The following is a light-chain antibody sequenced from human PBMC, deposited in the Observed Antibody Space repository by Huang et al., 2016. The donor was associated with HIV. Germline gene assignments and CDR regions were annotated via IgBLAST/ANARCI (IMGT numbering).Light chain of an antibody. J-gene: IGKJ4*01. CDR3: QQLNDYPLT. CDR2: AAS. CDR1: QDINSY. Sequence: IHLTQSPSSLSVFVGDRVTITCRASQDINSYVAWYQQKPGKAHKLLIYAASTLQNGVPSRFSGSGSGADFTLSIAGLQPEDSATYYCQQLNDYPLTFGGGTKVEIK. V-gene: IGKV1-9*01.